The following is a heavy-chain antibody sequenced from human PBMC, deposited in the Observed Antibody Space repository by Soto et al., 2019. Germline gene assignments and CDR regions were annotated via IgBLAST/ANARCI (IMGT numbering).Heavy chain of an antibody. CDR2: INHSGST. CDR3: ARGGGGSYSSGDY. Sequence: SETLALTCAVYGGSFSGYYWSWIRQPPGKGLEWIGEINHSGSTNYNPSLKSQVTISVDTSKNQFPLKLSSVTAADTAVYYCARGGGGSYSSGDYWGQGTLVTVSS. V-gene: IGHV4-34*01. J-gene: IGHJ4*02. D-gene: IGHD1-26*01. CDR1: GGSFSGYY.